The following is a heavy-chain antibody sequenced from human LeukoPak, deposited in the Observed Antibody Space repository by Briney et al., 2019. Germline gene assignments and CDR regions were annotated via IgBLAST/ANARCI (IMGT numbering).Heavy chain of an antibody. Sequence: SETLSLTCAVSGYFISSGYYWGWIRQPPGKGLEWIGSIYYSGTTFYNPSLKSRLTISVDTSNNQFSLKLSSVTAADTAVYYCARRVIVATLDYWGQGTLVTVSS. CDR2: IYYSGTT. CDR1: GYFISSGYY. J-gene: IGHJ4*02. V-gene: IGHV4-38-2*01. CDR3: ARRVIVATLDY. D-gene: IGHD2/OR15-2a*01.